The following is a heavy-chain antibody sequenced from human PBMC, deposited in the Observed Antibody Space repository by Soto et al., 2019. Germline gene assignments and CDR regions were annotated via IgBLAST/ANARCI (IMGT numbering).Heavy chain of an antibody. Sequence: PWETLSLTCIVSGVSVTSYTWSWVRHPANKGLDWIVRVFSSLSATYSPSLKSRFRISMDTPENRISLKLASVTAADAGVSYCTRDGMTTGDTWGPGTLVTVSS. CDR3: TRDGMTTGDT. CDR2: VFSSLSA. J-gene: IGHJ4*02. V-gene: IGHV4-4*07. CDR1: GVSVTSYT. D-gene: IGHD2-21*02.